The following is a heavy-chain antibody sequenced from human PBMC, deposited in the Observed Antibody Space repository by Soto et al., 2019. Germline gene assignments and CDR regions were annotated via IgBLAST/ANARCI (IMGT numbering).Heavy chain of an antibody. V-gene: IGHV3-74*01. D-gene: IGHD6-13*01. Sequence: EVQLVESGGGLVLPGGSLRLSCVASGFTFSDYWIHWVRQAPGKGLVWVSRINSDGSSTNYADSVKGRFTISRDNAKNTLNLQMNSLRAEDTAVYYCARQSGGIAEDWGQGTLVTVSS. CDR2: INSDGSST. CDR3: ARQSGGIAED. J-gene: IGHJ4*02. CDR1: GFTFSDYW.